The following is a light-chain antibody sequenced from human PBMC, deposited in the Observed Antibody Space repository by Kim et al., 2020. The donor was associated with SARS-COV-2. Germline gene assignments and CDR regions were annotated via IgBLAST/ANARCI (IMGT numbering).Light chain of an antibody. V-gene: IGKV3-11*01. CDR3: QQHYNWPWLT. CDR1: QSVTNY. CDR2: DAS. J-gene: IGKJ4*01. Sequence: EIVLTQSPATLSLSPGERATLSCRASQSVTNYLAWYQQKPGQAPRLLIYDASNRATGIPPRFSGSGSGTDFTLTISSLEPEDFAVYYCQQHYNWPWLTFGGGTKVDIK.